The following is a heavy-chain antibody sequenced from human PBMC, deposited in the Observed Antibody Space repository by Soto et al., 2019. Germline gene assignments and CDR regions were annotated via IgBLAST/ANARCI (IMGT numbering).Heavy chain of an antibody. J-gene: IGHJ3*02. CDR3: ARRYGWAFDI. CDR1: CFSIISYY. D-gene: IGHD3-16*01. V-gene: IGHV4-59*08. CDR2: IYYSGST. Sequence: PSATLSLICSITCFSIISYYWSWIRQPPGKGLEWIGYIYYSGSTNYNPSLKSRVTISVDTSKNQFSLKLSSVTAADTAVYYCARRYGWAFDIWGQGTMVT.